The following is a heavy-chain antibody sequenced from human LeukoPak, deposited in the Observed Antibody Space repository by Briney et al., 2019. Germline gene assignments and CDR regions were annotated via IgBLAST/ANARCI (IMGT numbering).Heavy chain of an antibody. J-gene: IGHJ6*03. Sequence: ASVKVSCKASGYTFTGYYMHWVRQAPGQGLEWMGWINPNSGGTNYAQKFQGRVTMTRDTSISTAYMELSRLRFDDTAVYYCARDSTVTTISYYYYYMDVWGKGTTVTVSS. V-gene: IGHV1-2*02. D-gene: IGHD4-11*01. CDR2: INPNSGGT. CDR3: ARDSTVTTISYYYYYMDV. CDR1: GYTFTGYY.